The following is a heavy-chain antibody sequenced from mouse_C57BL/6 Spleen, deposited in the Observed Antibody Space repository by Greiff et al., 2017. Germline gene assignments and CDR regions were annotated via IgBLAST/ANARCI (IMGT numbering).Heavy chain of an antibody. CDR3: ANYDGYSPFAY. J-gene: IGHJ3*01. Sequence: EVKLVESGGGLVKPGGSLKLSCAASGFTFSDYGMHWVRQAPEKGLEWVAYISSGSSTIYYADTVKGRFTISRDNAKNTLFLQMTSLRSEDTAMYYCANYDGYSPFAYWGQGTLVTVSA. CDR1: GFTFSDYG. V-gene: IGHV5-17*01. CDR2: ISSGSSTI. D-gene: IGHD2-3*01.